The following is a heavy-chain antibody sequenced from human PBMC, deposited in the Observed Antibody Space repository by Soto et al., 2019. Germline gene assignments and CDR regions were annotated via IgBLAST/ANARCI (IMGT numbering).Heavy chain of an antibody. V-gene: IGHV3-72*01. J-gene: IGHJ3*02. Sequence: EVQLVESGGGLVQPGGSLRLSCAASGFTFSDHYMDWVRQAPGKGLEWVGRIRNKANSYTTEYAASVKGRFIISRDDSKNSLYLQMNSLRTEDTALYYCARYSGSNTRAFDIWSQGTMVTVSS. CDR3: ARYSGSNTRAFDI. D-gene: IGHD1-26*01. CDR1: GFTFSDHY. CDR2: IRNKANSYTT.